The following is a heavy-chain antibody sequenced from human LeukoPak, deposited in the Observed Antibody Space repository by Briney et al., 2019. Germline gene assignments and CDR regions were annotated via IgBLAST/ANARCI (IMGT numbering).Heavy chain of an antibody. V-gene: IGHV4-4*02. Sequence: NPSGTLSLTCAVSGGSISSSNWWSWVRQPPGKGLEWIGEIYHSGSTNYNPSLKSRVTISVDKSKNQFSLKLSSVTAADTAVYYCARVRGGGLSRFNWFDPWGQGTLVTVSS. J-gene: IGHJ5*02. D-gene: IGHD3-16*01. CDR2: IYHSGST. CDR1: GGSISSSNW. CDR3: ARVRGGGLSRFNWFDP.